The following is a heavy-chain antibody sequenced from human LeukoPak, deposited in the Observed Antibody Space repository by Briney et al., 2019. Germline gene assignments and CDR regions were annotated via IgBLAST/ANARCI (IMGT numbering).Heavy chain of an antibody. J-gene: IGHJ3*02. CDR2: IYYSGST. V-gene: IGHV4-39*01. D-gene: IGHD3-3*01. CDR3: ARPHYDFGPGAIAFDI. Sequence: SETLSLTCTVSGGSISSSSYYWGWVRQPPGKGLEWIGSIYYSGSTYYNPSLKSRVTISVDTSKNQFSLKLSSVTAADTAVYYCARPHYDFGPGAIAFDIWGQGTMVTVSS. CDR1: GGSISSSSYY.